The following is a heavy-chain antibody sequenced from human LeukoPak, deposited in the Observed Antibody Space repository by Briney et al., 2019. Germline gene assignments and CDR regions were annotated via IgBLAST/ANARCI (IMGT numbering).Heavy chain of an antibody. Sequence: GGSLRLSCAASGFTNSNLWKLWLRQAPGKGLVWVSRINTDARRTDYAASVQGRFTISRDNAKNTLYLQMNSLRPGDTAVYYCVREPHLVPPTMSAYDDYYTDVWGKGTTVTVSS. CDR1: GFTNSNLW. CDR2: INTDARRT. CDR3: VREPHLVPPTMSAYDDYYTDV. D-gene: IGHD2-2*01. J-gene: IGHJ6*03. V-gene: IGHV3-74*01.